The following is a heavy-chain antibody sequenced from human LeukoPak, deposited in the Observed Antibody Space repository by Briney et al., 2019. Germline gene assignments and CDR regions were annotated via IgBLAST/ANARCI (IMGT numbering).Heavy chain of an antibody. D-gene: IGHD3-10*01. CDR1: GGSISSYY. CDR3: ARRVYYGSGSYSNPWFDP. CDR2: IYYSGST. V-gene: IGHV4-59*08. J-gene: IGHJ5*02. Sequence: SETLSPTCTVSGGSISSYYWSWIRQPPGKGLEWIGYIYYSGSTNYNPSLKSRVTISVDTSKNQFSLKLSSVTAADTAVYYCARRVYYGSGSYSNPWFDPWGQGTLVTVSS.